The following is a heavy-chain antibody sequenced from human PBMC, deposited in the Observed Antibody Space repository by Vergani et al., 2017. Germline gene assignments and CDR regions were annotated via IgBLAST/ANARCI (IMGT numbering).Heavy chain of an antibody. CDR3: ARSVYYGSGSPYYMDV. Sequence: QVQLQESGPGLVKPSETLSLTCTVSGGSINSYYWSWLRQPPGKGLQWIGYIDYSGSTNSHPSLKSRVTISVDTSKNQFSLKLSSVTAADTAVDYCARSVYYGSGSPYYMDVWGKGTTVTVSS. CDR1: GGSINSYY. CDR2: IDYSGST. D-gene: IGHD3-10*01. V-gene: IGHV4-59*01. J-gene: IGHJ6*03.